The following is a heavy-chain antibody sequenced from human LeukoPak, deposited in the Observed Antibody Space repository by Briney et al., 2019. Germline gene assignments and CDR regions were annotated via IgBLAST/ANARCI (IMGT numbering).Heavy chain of an antibody. J-gene: IGHJ4*02. CDR1: GGSLSSYY. CDR2: IYYSGSS. Sequence: KPSETLSLTCKVSGGSLSSYYWSWIRQPPGKGLEYIGYIYYSGSSGSYNPSLKSRVTISVDTSKNQFSLKLSSVTAADTAVYYCARGPGYGYNIKRLDYWGQGTLVTVSS. V-gene: IGHV4-59*12. D-gene: IGHD5-24*01. CDR3: ARGPGYGYNIKRLDY.